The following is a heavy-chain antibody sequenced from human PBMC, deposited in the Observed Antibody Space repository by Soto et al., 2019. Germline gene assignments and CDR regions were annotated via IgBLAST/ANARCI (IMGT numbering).Heavy chain of an antibody. CDR2: ISANNGNT. CDR1: GYTLTSYG. CDR3: ARPLQQLAPNFYY. D-gene: IGHD6-13*01. V-gene: IGHV1-18*01. Sequence: GASVKVSCKASGYTLTSYGISWVRPAPGQGLEWMGWISANNGNTNYAQKLQGRVTMTTDTSTNTAYMELRSLRSDDTAVYYCARPLQQLAPNFYYWGQGTLVTVYS. J-gene: IGHJ4*02.